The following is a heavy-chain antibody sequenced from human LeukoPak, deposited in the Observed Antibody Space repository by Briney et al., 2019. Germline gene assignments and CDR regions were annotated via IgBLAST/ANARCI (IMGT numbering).Heavy chain of an antibody. CDR3: AGDKTTGGWYEFDY. J-gene: IGHJ4*02. CDR1: GLSISRYG. V-gene: IGHV3-53*01. Sequence: GGSLRLSCSVSGLSISRYGMSWVRQGPGKGLECVSVISNDGDTYYADSVKGRFTISRDTSKNTVSLQMNSLRAEDTAVYYCAGDKTTGGWYEFDYWGQGTLVTVSS. CDR2: ISNDGDT. D-gene: IGHD6-19*01.